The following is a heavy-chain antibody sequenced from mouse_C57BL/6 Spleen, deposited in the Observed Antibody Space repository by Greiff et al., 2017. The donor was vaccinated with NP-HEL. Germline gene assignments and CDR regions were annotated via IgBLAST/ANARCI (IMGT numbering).Heavy chain of an antibody. J-gene: IGHJ3*01. V-gene: IGHV5-15*01. CDR2: ISNLAYSI. Sequence: EVMLVESGGGLVQPGGSLKLSCAASGFTFSDYGMAWVRQAPRKGPEWVAFISNLAYSIYYADTVTGRFTISRENAKNTLYLEMSSLRSEDTAMYYCARAGYYGSSSWFAYWGQGTLVTVSA. CDR1: GFTFSDYG. CDR3: ARAGYYGSSSWFAY. D-gene: IGHD1-1*01.